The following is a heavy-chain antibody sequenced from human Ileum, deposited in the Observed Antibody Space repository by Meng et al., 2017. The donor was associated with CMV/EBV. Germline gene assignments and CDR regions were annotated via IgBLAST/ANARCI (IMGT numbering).Heavy chain of an antibody. CDR1: GFSFSTYS. Sequence: AAPGFSFSTYSIHWVRQTPGKGLEWVAVISSNGGTIYYADSVRGQFTLSRDNSRNTVSLQMNSLRVDDTGIYYCAREPPGLKWYFDLWGRGTLVTVSS. V-gene: IGHV3-30-3*01. J-gene: IGHJ2*01. CDR2: ISSNGGTI. CDR3: AREPPGLKWYFDL.